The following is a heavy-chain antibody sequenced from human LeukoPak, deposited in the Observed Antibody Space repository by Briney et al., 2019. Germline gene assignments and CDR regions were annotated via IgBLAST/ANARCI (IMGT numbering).Heavy chain of an antibody. D-gene: IGHD6-19*01. CDR3: ARGRQWLVSQRYYYYYYMDV. Sequence: SETLSLTCAVYGGSFSGYYWSWIRQPPGKGLEWIGEINHSGSTNYNPSLKSRVTISVDTSKNQFSLKLSSVTATDTAVYYCARGRQWLVSQRYYYYYYMDVWGKGTTVTVSS. CDR1: GGSFSGYY. CDR2: INHSGST. V-gene: IGHV4-34*01. J-gene: IGHJ6*03.